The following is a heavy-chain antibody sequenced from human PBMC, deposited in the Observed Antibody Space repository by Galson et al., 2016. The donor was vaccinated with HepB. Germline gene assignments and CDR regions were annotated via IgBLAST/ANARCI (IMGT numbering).Heavy chain of an antibody. CDR3: AKGGSYYPV. D-gene: IGHD1-26*01. J-gene: IGHJ4*02. V-gene: IGHV3-23*01. Sequence: SLRLSCAVSGFTLSTSSMSWVRQAPGKGLEWVSTISADASRRYYATSVKGRFTFSRDESKNTLFLKMNSLGVEDTAIYYCAKGGSYYPVWGQGTLVTVSS. CDR1: GFTLSTSS. CDR2: ISADASRR.